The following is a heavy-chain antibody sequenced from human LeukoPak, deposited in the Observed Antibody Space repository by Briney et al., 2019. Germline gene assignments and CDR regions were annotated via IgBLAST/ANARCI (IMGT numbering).Heavy chain of an antibody. CDR3: ARGYYYDSSGSLYAFDI. D-gene: IGHD3-22*01. CDR1: GYTFTDYY. V-gene: IGHV1-2*02. Sequence: GASVKVSCKASGYTFTDYYMHWVRQAPGQGLEWMGWINPNSGGTNYAQKFQGRVTMTRDTSISTAYMELSRLRSDDTAVYYCARGYYYDSSGSLYAFDIWGQGTMVTVSS. J-gene: IGHJ3*02. CDR2: INPNSGGT.